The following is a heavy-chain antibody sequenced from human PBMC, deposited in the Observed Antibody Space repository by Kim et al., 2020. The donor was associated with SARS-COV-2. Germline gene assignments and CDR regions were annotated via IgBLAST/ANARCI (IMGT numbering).Heavy chain of an antibody. D-gene: IGHD3-10*01. CDR3: ATPMIQGVFVDY. J-gene: IGHJ4*02. CDR2: ISSSSTYI. CDR1: GFTFSIFS. V-gene: IGHV3-21*01. Sequence: GGSLRLSCAASGFTFSIFSMNWVRQAPGKGLEWVSSISSSSTYIYYADSVKGRFTISRDNAKNSLYLQMNSLRAEDTAVYYCATPMIQGVFVDYWGQGTLVTVSS.